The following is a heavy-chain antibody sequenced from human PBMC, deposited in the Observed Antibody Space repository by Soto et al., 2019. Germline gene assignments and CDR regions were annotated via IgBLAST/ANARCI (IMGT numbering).Heavy chain of an antibody. D-gene: IGHD2-2*01. J-gene: IGHJ3*02. V-gene: IGHV3-23*01. CDR2: ISGSGGST. CDR3: AKHIVVVPAANAFDI. CDR1: GFTFSSYA. Sequence: GGSLRLSCAASGFTFSSYAMSWVRQAPGKGLEWVSAISGSGGSTYYADSVNGRFTISRDNSKNTLYLQMNSLRAEDTAVYYCAKHIVVVPAANAFDIWGQGTMGTVSS.